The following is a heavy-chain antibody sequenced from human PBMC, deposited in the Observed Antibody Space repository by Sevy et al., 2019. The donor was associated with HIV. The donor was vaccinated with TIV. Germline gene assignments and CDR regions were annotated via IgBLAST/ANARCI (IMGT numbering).Heavy chain of an antibody. Sequence: GWSLRLSCAASGFTFSPYSMNWFRQSPGKGLEWLSYISGTGNTIYYTGSVKGRFTISRDNAKNSLYLQMNSLRVEDTAMYYCARVPLYSDSHINDYWGQGTLVTVSS. J-gene: IGHJ4*02. CDR3: ARVPLYSDSHINDY. D-gene: IGHD3-22*01. CDR2: ISGTGNTI. V-gene: IGHV3-48*04. CDR1: GFTFSPYS.